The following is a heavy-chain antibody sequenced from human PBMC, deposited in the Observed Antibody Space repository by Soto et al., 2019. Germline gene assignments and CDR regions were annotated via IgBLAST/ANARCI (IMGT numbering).Heavy chain of an antibody. CDR1: GYTFTSYA. V-gene: IGHV1-3*01. J-gene: IGHJ4*02. Sequence: GASVKVSCKASGYTFTSYAMHWVRQAPGQRLEWMGWINAGNGNTKYSQKFQGRVTITRDTSASTAYMELSSLRSEDTAVYYCARVPAYYYDSSGYYPFDYWGQGTLVTVSS. CDR3: ARVPAYYYDSSGYYPFDY. CDR2: INAGNGNT. D-gene: IGHD3-22*01.